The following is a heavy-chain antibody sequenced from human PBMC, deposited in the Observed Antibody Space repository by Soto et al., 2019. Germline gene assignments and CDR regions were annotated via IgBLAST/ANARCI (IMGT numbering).Heavy chain of an antibody. D-gene: IGHD2-21*02. CDR3: AREDDGGDSLDV. J-gene: IGHJ6*02. CDR1: GDSISSDYYH. V-gene: IGHV4-30-4*08. Sequence: PSETLSLTCTVSGDSISSDYYHWTWIRQSPGKGLEWIGYIHHSGSILYNPSLKSRVTISVDTSKNQFSLHLTSVTAADTAVYFWAREDDGGDSLDVWGQGTKVTVSS. CDR2: IHHSGSI.